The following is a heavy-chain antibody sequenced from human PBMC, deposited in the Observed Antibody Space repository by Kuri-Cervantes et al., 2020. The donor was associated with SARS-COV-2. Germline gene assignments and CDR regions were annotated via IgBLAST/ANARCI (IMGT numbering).Heavy chain of an antibody. CDR2: ISSSSSYI. D-gene: IGHD3-10*01. CDR1: GFTFSSYS. J-gene: IGHJ4*02. CDR3: ARAAKWFGELSIDY. Sequence: GESLKISCAASGFTFSSYSMNWVRQAPGKGLEWVSSISSSSSYIYYADSVKGRFTISRDNAKNSLYLQMNSLRAEDTAVYYCARAAKWFGELSIDYWGQGTLVTVSS. V-gene: IGHV3-21*04.